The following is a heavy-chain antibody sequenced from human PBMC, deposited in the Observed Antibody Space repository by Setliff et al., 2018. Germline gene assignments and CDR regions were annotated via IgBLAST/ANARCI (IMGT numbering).Heavy chain of an antibody. D-gene: IGHD3-3*01. J-gene: IGHJ5*02. CDR2: IYTSGST. CDR1: GGSISSGSYY. CDR3: ARRALRTIFQAAGGFDP. Sequence: PSETLSLTCTVSGGSISSGSYYWSWIRQPAGKGLEWIGHIYTSGSTNYNPSLKSRVTISVDTSKKQLSLKLSSVTAADTAVYYCARRALRTIFQAAGGFDPWGQGTLVTVSS. V-gene: IGHV4-61*09.